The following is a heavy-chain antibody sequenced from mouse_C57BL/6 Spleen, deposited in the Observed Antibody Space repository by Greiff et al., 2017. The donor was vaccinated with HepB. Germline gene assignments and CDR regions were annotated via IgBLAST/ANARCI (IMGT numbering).Heavy chain of an antibody. D-gene: IGHD1-1*01. Sequence: VQLQQPGAELVKPGASVKVSCKASGYTFTSYWMHWVKQRPGQGLEWIGRLHPSDSDTNYNQKFKGKATLTVDKSSSTAYMQLSSLTSEDSAVYYCAMQGYYGSSPLGYWGQGTTLTVSS. CDR3: AMQGYYGSSPLGY. CDR2: LHPSDSDT. V-gene: IGHV1-74*01. CDR1: GYTFTSYW. J-gene: IGHJ2*01.